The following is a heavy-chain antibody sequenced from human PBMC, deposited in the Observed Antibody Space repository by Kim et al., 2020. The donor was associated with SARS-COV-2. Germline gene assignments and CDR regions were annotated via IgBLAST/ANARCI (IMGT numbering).Heavy chain of an antibody. Sequence: ADSVKGQFTISRHNSKNTLYLQMNSLRAEDTAVYYCARTWGGSSTGFDYWGQGTLVTVSS. V-gene: IGHV3-53*04. J-gene: IGHJ4*02. D-gene: IGHD1-26*01. CDR3: ARTWGGSSTGFDY.